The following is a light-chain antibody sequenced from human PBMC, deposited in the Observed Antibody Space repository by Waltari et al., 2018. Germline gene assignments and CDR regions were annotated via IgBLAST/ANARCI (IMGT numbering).Light chain of an antibody. V-gene: IGKV1-39*01. CDR3: KQSYITPYT. CDR2: TAS. Sequence: DIQMTQSPSSLSASVGHRVTMTCRSSQSITSHLNWFQQQPGKAPKLLIHTASSLQSGVPSRFSGSGSGTHFTLTITSLQPEDFATYFCKQSYITPYTFGQGTKLDIK. J-gene: IGKJ2*01. CDR1: QSITSH.